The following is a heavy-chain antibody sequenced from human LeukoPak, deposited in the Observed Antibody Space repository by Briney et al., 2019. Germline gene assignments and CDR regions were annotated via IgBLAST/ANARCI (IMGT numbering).Heavy chain of an antibody. CDR1: GFTVSSNY. D-gene: IGHD2-2*01. CDR3: ARGSESRSTSCYYAHCRNYYFDY. Sequence: PRGSLRLSCAASGFTVSSNYMSWIRQPAGKGLEWIGRIYTSGSTNYNPSLKSRVTMSVDTSKNQFSLKLSSVTAADTAVYYCARGSESRSTSCYYAHCRNYYFDYWGQGTLVTVSS. V-gene: IGHV4-4*07. CDR2: IYTSGST. J-gene: IGHJ4*02.